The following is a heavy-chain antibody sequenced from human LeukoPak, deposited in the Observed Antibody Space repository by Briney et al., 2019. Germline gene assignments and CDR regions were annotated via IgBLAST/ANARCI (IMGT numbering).Heavy chain of an antibody. CDR1: GFTFSNFA. CDR2: INRNGGTT. CDR3: AFQVRGAIH. J-gene: IGHJ4*02. Sequence: GGSLRLSCAASGFTFSNFAMNWVRQAPGKGLEWVSGINRNGGTTYYADSVKGRFTISRDNSKNTLYLQMNRLRAEDTAVYYCAFQVRGAIHWGQGTQVTVSS. D-gene: IGHD3-10*01. V-gene: IGHV3-23*01.